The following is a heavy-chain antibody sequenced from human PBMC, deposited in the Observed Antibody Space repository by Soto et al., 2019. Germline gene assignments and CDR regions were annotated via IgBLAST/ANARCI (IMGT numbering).Heavy chain of an antibody. CDR1: GDSISSGDHY. V-gene: IGHV4-30-4*01. CDR3: ARENYYDSSGFLCYFDY. J-gene: IGHJ4*02. Sequence: SETLSLTCTVSGDSISSGDHYWSWIRQPPGKGLEWIGYIYYSGSTYYNPSLKGRVSISVDTSKNQFSLKLSSVTAADTAVYYCARENYYDSSGFLCYFDYWGQGTLVTVSS. CDR2: IYYSGST. D-gene: IGHD3-22*01.